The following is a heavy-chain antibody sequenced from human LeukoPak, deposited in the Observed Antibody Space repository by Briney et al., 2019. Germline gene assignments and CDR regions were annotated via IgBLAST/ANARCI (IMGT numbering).Heavy chain of an antibody. CDR3: ARGAPKMTTVTKGAFDI. CDR2: INHSGST. J-gene: IGHJ3*02. D-gene: IGHD4-17*01. CDR1: GGSFSGYY. Sequence: SETLSLTCAVYGGSFSGYYWSWIRQPPGKGLEWIGEINHSGSTNYNPSLKSRVTISVDTSKNQFSLKLSSVTAADTAVYYCARGAPKMTTVTKGAFDIWGQGTMVTVSS. V-gene: IGHV4-34*01.